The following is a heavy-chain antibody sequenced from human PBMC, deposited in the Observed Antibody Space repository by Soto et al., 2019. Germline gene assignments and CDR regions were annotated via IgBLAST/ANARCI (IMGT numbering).Heavy chain of an antibody. V-gene: IGHV3-11*01. D-gene: IGHD6-19*01. CDR3: ARRLQWQLRPLDS. CDR1: GFTFSDYY. J-gene: IGHJ4*02. CDR2: INTLSSAI. Sequence: GGSLRLSCAGSGFTFSDYYMTWIRQAPGKGLEWVSYINTLSSAIYYADSVKGRFTISRDNAKNSLYLQMNSLRAEDTAVYYCARRLQWQLRPLDSWRRGPLVSVSS.